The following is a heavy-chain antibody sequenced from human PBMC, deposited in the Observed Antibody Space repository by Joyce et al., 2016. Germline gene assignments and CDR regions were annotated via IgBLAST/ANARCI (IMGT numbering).Heavy chain of an antibody. J-gene: IGHJ5*02. Sequence: EVQLVQSGAEVKKPGESLRISCKGSGYSFTSYWLNWWRRMPGKGLEWWGMIVPCASYTNFSPSSHGHVTIAADKSISTASLQWSRLKASDTAMYYCARPRYCSGGSCLNWFDPWGQGTLVTVSS. CDR2: IVPCASYT. V-gene: IGHV5-10-1*01. CDR3: ARPRYCSGGSCLNWFDP. D-gene: IGHD2-15*01. CDR1: GYSFTSYW.